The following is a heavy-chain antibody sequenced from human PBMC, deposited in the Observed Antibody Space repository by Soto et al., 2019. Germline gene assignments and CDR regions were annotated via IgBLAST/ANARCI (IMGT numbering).Heavy chain of an antibody. CDR2: ISTFNGNT. D-gene: IGHD1-1*01. CDR3: ARGDWNY. CDR1: GYTFNSYQ. Sequence: QVHLVQSGAEVKKPGASVKVSCRTSGYTFNSYQISWVRQAPRQGPVWMGWISTFNGNTNYAPKLQGRVTMTIDTSTSTVYMELRNLRSDDTAVYYCARGDWNYWGQGTLVTVSS. J-gene: IGHJ4*02. V-gene: IGHV1-18*04.